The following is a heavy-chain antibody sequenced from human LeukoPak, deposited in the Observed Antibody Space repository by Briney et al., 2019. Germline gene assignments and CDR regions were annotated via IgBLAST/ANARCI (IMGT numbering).Heavy chain of an antibody. CDR1: GYTFTGYY. CDR3: ARRLGGGGYDYDY. Sequence: ASVKVSCKASGYTFTGYYMHWVRQAPGQGLEWMGWISAYNGNTNYAQKLQGRVTMTTDTSTSTAYMELRSLRSDDTAVYYCARRLGGGGYDYDYWGQGTLVTVSS. D-gene: IGHD5-12*01. CDR2: ISAYNGNT. V-gene: IGHV1-18*04. J-gene: IGHJ4*02.